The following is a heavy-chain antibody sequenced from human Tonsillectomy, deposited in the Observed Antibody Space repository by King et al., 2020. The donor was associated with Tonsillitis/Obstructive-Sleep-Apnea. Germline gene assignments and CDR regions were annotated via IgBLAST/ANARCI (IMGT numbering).Heavy chain of an antibody. J-gene: IGHJ4*02. V-gene: IGHV3-30*18. CDR1: GFTFSSYG. D-gene: IGHD6-13*01. CDR2: ISYDGSNK. Sequence: VQLVESGGGVVQPGRSLRLSCAASGFTFSSYGMHWVRQAPGKGLEWVALISYDGSNKYYADSVKGRFTISRDNSKNTLYLQMNSLRAEDTAVYYCAKAQITAAIIDYWGQGPLVTVSS. CDR3: AKAQITAAIIDY.